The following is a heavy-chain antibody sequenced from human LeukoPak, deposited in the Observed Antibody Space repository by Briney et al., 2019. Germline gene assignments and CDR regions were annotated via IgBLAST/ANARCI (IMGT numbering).Heavy chain of an antibody. Sequence: SETLSLTCNVSGASMSSNYWSWIRQPPGKGLEWIGYIFHSGNTNYSPSLESRVTMSVDESKNQFSLRVHFVSAADTAVYYCASTRRAAVARRFDYWGQGTLVTVS. CDR3: ASTRRAAVARRFDY. D-gene: IGHD6-19*01. J-gene: IGHJ4*02. CDR2: IFHSGNT. V-gene: IGHV4-4*09. CDR1: GASMSSNY.